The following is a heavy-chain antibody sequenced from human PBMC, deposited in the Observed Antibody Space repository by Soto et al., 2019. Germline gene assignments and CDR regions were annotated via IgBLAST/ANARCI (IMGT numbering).Heavy chain of an antibody. J-gene: IGHJ6*01. V-gene: IGHV1-69*06. CDR1: GGTFSSYA. D-gene: IGHD3-3*02. CDR3: AHSSGHFWSGYGNRAGYYCMDV. Sequence: SVKVSFKASGGTFSSYAISWVRQAPGQGLGWRGGIIPIFGTANYAQKFQGRVTITADKSTSTAYMELSSLRSEDTAVYDCAHSSGHFWSGYGNRAGYYCMDVGGQGTTVTVSS. CDR2: IIPIFGTA.